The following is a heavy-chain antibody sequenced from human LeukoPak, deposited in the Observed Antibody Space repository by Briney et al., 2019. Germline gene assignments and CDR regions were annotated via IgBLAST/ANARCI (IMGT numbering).Heavy chain of an antibody. D-gene: IGHD5-12*01. CDR2: IYYSGST. J-gene: IGHJ4*02. V-gene: IGHV4-30-4*08. CDR1: GVSISSYY. Sequence: SETLSLTCTVSGVSISSYYWSWIRQPPGKGLEWIGYIYYSGSTYYNPSLKSRVTISVDTSKNQFSLKLSSVTAADTAVYYCARAGGYDNVNFDYWGQGTLVTVSS. CDR3: ARAGGYDNVNFDY.